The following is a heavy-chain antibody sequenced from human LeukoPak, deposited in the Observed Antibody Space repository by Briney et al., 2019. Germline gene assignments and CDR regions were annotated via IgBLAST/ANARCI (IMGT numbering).Heavy chain of an antibody. Sequence: GGSLRLSCAASGFTFSSYSMNWVRQAPGKGLEWVSSISSSSSSYIYYADSVKGRFTISRDNAKNSLYLQMNSLRAEDTAVYYCASSPGVIVIAPFDYWGQGTLVTVSS. V-gene: IGHV3-21*01. CDR1: GFTFSSYS. J-gene: IGHJ4*02. CDR3: ASSPGVIVIAPFDY. CDR2: ISSSSSSYI. D-gene: IGHD3-16*02.